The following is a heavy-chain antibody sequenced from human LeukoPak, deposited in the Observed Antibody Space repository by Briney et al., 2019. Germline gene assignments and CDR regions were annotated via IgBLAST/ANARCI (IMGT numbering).Heavy chain of an antibody. V-gene: IGHV4-4*07. CDR1: GGSISSYY. Sequence: SETLSLTCTVSGGSISSYYWSWIRQPAGEGLEWIGRIYTSGSTNYNPSLKSRVTMSVDTSKNQFSLKLSSVTAADTAVYYCARVSPFYYDSSGFDYWGQGTLVTVSS. D-gene: IGHD3-22*01. CDR2: IYTSGST. J-gene: IGHJ4*02. CDR3: ARVSPFYYDSSGFDY.